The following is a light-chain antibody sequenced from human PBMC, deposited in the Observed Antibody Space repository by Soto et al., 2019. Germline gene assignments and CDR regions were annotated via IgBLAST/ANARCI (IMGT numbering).Light chain of an antibody. Sequence: DIQMTKSPSTLSGSVGDRVTITCRASQTISSWLAWYQQKPGKAPKLLIYKASTLKSGVPSRFSGSGSGTEFTLTISSLQPDDFATYYCQQYNSYSEAFGQGTKVDIK. CDR2: KAS. CDR1: QTISSW. J-gene: IGKJ1*01. V-gene: IGKV1-5*03. CDR3: QQYNSYSEA.